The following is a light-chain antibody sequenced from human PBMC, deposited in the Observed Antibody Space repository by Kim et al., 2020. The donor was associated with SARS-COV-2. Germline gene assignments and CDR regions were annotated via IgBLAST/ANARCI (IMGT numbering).Light chain of an antibody. CDR3: QQYESPPMYT. V-gene: IGKV3-20*01. Sequence: SPGERANLACRASHGVSSSYLAWYQQKPGQAPRLIIYGASSRATGIPDRFSGSGSGTDFTLTISRLEPEDFAVYYCQQYESPPMYTFGQGTKLEIK. J-gene: IGKJ2*01. CDR2: GAS. CDR1: HGVSSSY.